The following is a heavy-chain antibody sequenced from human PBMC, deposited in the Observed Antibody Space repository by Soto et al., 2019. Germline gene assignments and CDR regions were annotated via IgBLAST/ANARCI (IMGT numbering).Heavy chain of an antibody. Sequence: VHLLQSGGGLVQPGGSLRLSCATSGFIFNDYALNWVRQAPGRGLEWVSTISGSGGSTYYADSVRGRFTISRDNSRKTLFLQLNSLRAEDTALYYCVKPTELSGGRQAVDYWGQGAQVTVSS. V-gene: IGHV3-23*01. CDR1: GFIFNDYA. CDR3: VKPTELSGGRQAVDY. J-gene: IGHJ4*02. CDR2: ISGSGGST. D-gene: IGHD2-15*01.